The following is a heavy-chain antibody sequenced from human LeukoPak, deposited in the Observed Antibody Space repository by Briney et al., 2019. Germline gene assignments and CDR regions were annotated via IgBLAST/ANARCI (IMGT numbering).Heavy chain of an antibody. J-gene: IGHJ4*02. Sequence: SETLSLTCTVSGGSISTYYWSWIRQPPGKGLEWIGYIYYSGSTNYNPSLKSRVTISVDTSRNQFSLNLSSVTAADTAVYYCASRKLGNDYWGQGTLVTVSS. CDR2: IYYSGST. CDR1: GGSISTYY. D-gene: IGHD7-27*01. CDR3: ASRKLGNDY. V-gene: IGHV4-59*01.